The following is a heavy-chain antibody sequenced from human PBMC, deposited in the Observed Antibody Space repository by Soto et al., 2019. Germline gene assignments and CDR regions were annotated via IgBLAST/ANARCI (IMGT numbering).Heavy chain of an antibody. CDR3: ATWRGSSWFDY. CDR1: GYTFANYG. CDR2: ISANSGDT. V-gene: IGHV1-18*04. J-gene: IGHJ4*02. D-gene: IGHD6-13*01. Sequence: ASVKVSCKASGYTFANYGISWVRQAPGQGLEWMGWISANSGDTNYAQKVQGRVTMTTDTSTRTAYMELRSLRSDDTAVYYCATWRGSSWFDYWGQGTLVTVSS.